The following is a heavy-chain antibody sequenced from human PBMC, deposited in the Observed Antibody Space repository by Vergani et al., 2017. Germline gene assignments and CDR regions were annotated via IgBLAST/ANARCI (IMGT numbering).Heavy chain of an antibody. D-gene: IGHD2-2*02. CDR2: IWYDGSNK. J-gene: IGHJ6*02. CDR3: AKTDCSSTSCYNYYGMDV. Sequence: QVQLVESGGGVVQPGRSLRLSCAASGFTFSSYGMHWVRQAPGKGLEWVAVIWYDGSNKYYADYVKGRFTISRDNSKNTLYLQMNSLRAEDTAVYYCAKTDCSSTSCYNYYGMDVWGQGTTVTVSS. V-gene: IGHV3-33*06. CDR1: GFTFSSYG.